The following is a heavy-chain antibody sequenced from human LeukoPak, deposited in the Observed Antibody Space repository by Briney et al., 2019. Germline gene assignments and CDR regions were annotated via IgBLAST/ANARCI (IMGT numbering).Heavy chain of an antibody. CDR3: ARDRGLAAAGTYNWFDP. CDR1: GGSISSYY. V-gene: IGHV4-59*01. D-gene: IGHD6-13*01. J-gene: IGHJ5*02. CDR2: IYYSGST. Sequence: SETLSLTCTVSGGSISSYYWSWIRQPPGKGLEWIGYIYYSGSTNYNPSLKSRVTISVDTSKNQFSLKLSSVTAADTAVYYCARDRGLAAAGTYNWFDPWGQGTLVTVSS.